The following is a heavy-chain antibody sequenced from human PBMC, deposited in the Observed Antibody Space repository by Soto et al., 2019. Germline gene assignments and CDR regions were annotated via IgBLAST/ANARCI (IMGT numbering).Heavy chain of an antibody. CDR2: IYHSGST. D-gene: IGHD3-3*02. Sequence: SETLSLTCAVSGGSISSGGYSWSWIRQPPGKGLEWIGYIYHSGSTYYNPSLKSRVTISVDRSKNQFSLKLSSVTAADTAVYYGASPKIAFYNWFDPWGQGTLVTVSS. V-gene: IGHV4-30-2*01. J-gene: IGHJ5*02. CDR3: ASPKIAFYNWFDP. CDR1: GGSISSGGYS.